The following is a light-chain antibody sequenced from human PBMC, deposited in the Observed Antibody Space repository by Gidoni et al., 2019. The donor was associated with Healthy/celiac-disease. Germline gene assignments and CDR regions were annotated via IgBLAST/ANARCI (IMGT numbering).Light chain of an antibody. CDR1: QDISNY. CDR3: QQYDNLPWT. V-gene: IGKV1-33*01. CDR2: DAS. J-gene: IGKJ1*01. Sequence: DIQMTQSPSSLSASVGDRVTITCQASQDISNYLNWYHQKPGKAPKLLIYDASNLETGVPSRFSGSGSGTDFTFTISSLQPEDIATYYCQQYDNLPWTFXXXTKVEIK.